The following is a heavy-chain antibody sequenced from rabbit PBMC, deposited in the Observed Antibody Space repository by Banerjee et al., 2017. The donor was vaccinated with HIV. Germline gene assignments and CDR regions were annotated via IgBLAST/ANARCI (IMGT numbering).Heavy chain of an antibody. V-gene: IGHV1S40*01. D-gene: IGHD4-2*01. Sequence: QSLEESGGGLVQPEGSLTLTCKASGIDFSSSYYMCWVRQAPGKGLEWIGCIYTSSGSTWYASWVNGRFTISKTSSTTVTLQVTSLTAADTATYFCARNSGIDSNLWGPGTLVTVS. CDR2: IYTSSGST. CDR1: GIDFSSSYY. CDR3: ARNSGIDSNL. J-gene: IGHJ4*01.